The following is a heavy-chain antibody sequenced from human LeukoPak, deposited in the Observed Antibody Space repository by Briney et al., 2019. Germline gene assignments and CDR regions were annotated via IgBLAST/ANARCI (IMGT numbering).Heavy chain of an antibody. CDR1: GFTFDDYG. CDR2: INWNGGST. CDR3: ASGVVAANYFDY. J-gene: IGHJ4*02. Sequence: PGGSLRLSCATSGFTFDDYGMSWVRQAPGKGLEWVSGINWNGGSTGYADSVKGRFSISGDNAKNALYLQMNSLRAEDTALYYCASGVVAANYFDYWGQGTLVTVSS. D-gene: IGHD2-15*01. V-gene: IGHV3-20*04.